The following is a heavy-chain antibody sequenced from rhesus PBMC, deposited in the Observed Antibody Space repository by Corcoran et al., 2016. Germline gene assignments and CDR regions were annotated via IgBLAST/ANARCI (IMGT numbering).Heavy chain of an antibody. CDR3: ARNSYGAAGH. CDR2: IYGSSTST. Sequence: QVQLQESGPGVVKPSETLSLTCAVSGGSISDSYRWSWIRQPPGKGLEWIGYIYGSSTSTNYNPSLNSRVTISKDTSNNQFSLKLSSVTAADTAVYYCARNSYGAAGHWGQGVLVTVSS. CDR1: GGSISDSYR. D-gene: IGHD6S26*01. J-gene: IGHJ4*01. V-gene: IGHV4S10*01.